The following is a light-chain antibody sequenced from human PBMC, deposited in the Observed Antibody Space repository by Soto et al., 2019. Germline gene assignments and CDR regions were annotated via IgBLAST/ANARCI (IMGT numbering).Light chain of an antibody. Sequence: EIVMTQSPATLSVSPGERATLSCRASQSVSSNLAWYQQKPGQAPRLFIYEASTRATGIPARFSGSGSRTEFTLTISSLQSEDFAVYYCQQYNNWPFTFGPGTKVDIK. CDR1: QSVSSN. J-gene: IGKJ3*01. V-gene: IGKV3-15*01. CDR2: EAS. CDR3: QQYNNWPFT.